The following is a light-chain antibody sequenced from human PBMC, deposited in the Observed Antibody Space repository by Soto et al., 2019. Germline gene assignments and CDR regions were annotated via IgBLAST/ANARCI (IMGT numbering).Light chain of an antibody. CDR3: QQRSDWPST. J-gene: IGKJ4*01. CDR1: QSVSSY. V-gene: IGKV3-11*01. CDR2: DAS. Sequence: EIVLTQSPATLSLSPGEIATLSCRASQSVSSYLAWYQQKPGQAPRLLIYDASNRATGIPARFSGSGSGTDFTLTISSLEPYDFAVYYCQQRSDWPSTFGGGTKVQIK.